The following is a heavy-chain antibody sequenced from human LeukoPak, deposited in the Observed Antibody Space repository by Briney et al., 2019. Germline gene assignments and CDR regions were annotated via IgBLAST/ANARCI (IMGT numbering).Heavy chain of an antibody. CDR3: ARGQWLGHFDY. CDR2: VYPGDSDT. CDR1: GYSFTSYW. V-gene: IGHV5-51*01. D-gene: IGHD6-19*01. Sequence: ESLKISCKASGYSFTSYWIVWVRQTPGKGLEWMGIVYPGDSDTRYSPSFQGQVTISADKSISTAYLQWSSLKASDTAMYYCARGQWLGHFDYWGQGTLVTVSS. J-gene: IGHJ4*02.